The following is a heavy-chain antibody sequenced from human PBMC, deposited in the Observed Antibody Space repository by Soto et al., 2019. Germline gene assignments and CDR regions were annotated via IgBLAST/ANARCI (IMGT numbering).Heavy chain of an antibody. D-gene: IGHD3-22*01. J-gene: IGHJ5*02. CDR3: ARDRGPSSGYYPYWFDP. Sequence: ASVKVSCKTSGYTFTNYGISWVRQAPGQGLEWMGWITTDKGKTTYAQKFQARVTITADEFTSTAYMGLSSLRSEDTAVYYCARDRGPSSGYYPYWFDPWGQGTLVTVSS. CDR1: GYTFTNYG. V-gene: IGHV1-18*01. CDR2: ITTDKGKT.